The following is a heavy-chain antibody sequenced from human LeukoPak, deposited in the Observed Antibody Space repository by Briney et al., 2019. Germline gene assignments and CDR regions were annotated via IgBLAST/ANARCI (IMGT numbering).Heavy chain of an antibody. CDR3: ARSAHGPHSYYYEYYFDY. V-gene: IGHV3-21*01. Sequence: GGSLRLSCAASGFTFSSYSMNWVRQAPGKGLEWVSSISSSSSYIYYADSVKGRFTISRDNAKNSLYLQMNSLRAEDTAVYYCARSAHGPHSYYYEYYFDYWGQGTLVTVSS. J-gene: IGHJ4*02. D-gene: IGHD3-22*01. CDR2: ISSSSSYI. CDR1: GFTFSSYS.